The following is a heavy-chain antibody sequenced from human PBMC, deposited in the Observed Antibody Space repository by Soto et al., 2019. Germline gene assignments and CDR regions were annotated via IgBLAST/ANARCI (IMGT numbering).Heavy chain of an antibody. Sequence: EVQVLESGGGLVQPGGSLRLSCKGSGFTVSSHAVTWIRQAPGKGPEWVSTITADGGTYYADSVKGRFTMSRDTSESTLYLQMNSLGAEDTAAYYCAPHVSCSGGSCQYDAFAIRGQGTMVTVSS. CDR1: GFTVSSHA. CDR2: ITADGGT. CDR3: APHVSCSGGSCQYDAFAI. D-gene: IGHD2-15*01. V-gene: IGHV3-23*01. J-gene: IGHJ3*02.